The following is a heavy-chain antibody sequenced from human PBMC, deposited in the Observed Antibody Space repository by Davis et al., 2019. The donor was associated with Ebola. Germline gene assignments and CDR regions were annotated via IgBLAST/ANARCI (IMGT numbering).Heavy chain of an antibody. CDR1: GFTFSSYW. J-gene: IGHJ4*02. CDR3: AREGYYYGSGTTGGFD. D-gene: IGHD3-10*01. CDR2: IKQDGSEK. V-gene: IGHV3-7*01. Sequence: GESLKISCAASGFTFSSYWMSWVRQAPGKGLEWVANIKQDGSEKYYADSVKGRFTISRDNSKNTLYLQMNSLRAEDTAVYYCAREGYYYGSGTTGGFDWGQGTLVTVSS.